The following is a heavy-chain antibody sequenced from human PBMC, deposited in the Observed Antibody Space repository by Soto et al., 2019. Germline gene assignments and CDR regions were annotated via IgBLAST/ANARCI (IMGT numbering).Heavy chain of an antibody. J-gene: IGHJ6*02. Sequence: GGSLRLSCAASGFTFSSYAMSWVRQAPGKGLEWVSAISGSGGSTYYADSVKGRFTISRDNSKNTLYLQMNSLRAEDTAVYYCAKSGDYEGYYYYGMDVWGQGTTVTVSS. CDR3: AKSGDYEGYYYYGMDV. CDR1: GFTFSSYA. CDR2: ISGSGGST. V-gene: IGHV3-23*01. D-gene: IGHD2-21*02.